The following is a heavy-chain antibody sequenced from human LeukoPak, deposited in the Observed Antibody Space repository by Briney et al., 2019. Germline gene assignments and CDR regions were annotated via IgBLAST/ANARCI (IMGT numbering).Heavy chain of an antibody. CDR2: ISGSGVST. V-gene: IGHV3-23*01. CDR1: GFTFITYA. CDR3: AKRVAIVGGSNYWFDS. J-gene: IGHJ5*01. D-gene: IGHD1-26*01. Sequence: GGSLRLSCAASGFTFITYAMTWVRQAPGKGLEWVSAISGSGVSTYYAHSVKGRFTISRANYKITLYLHTDSPRAADTAIYSCAKRVAIVGGSNYWFDSWGQGIMVTVFS.